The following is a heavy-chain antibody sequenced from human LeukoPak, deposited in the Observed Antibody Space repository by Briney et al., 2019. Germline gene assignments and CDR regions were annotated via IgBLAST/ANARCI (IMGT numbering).Heavy chain of an antibody. Sequence: GGSLRLSCAASGFSFSDYAMHWVRQAPGKGLEWVAVISYDGSSYYYADSVKGRFTISRDNSKNTVYLQMNSLRAEDTAVYYCARDQRYCSSSSCPWEPFDYWGQGTLVTVPS. CDR3: ARDQRYCSSSSCPWEPFDY. V-gene: IGHV3-30*03. CDR1: GFSFSDYA. CDR2: ISYDGSSY. J-gene: IGHJ4*02. D-gene: IGHD2-2*01.